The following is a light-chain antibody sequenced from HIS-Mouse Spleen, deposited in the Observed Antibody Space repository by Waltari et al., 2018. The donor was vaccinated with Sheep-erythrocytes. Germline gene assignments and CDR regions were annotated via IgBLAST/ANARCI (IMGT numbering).Light chain of an antibody. Sequence: QSALTQPRPVSASPGQSVTISCTATSSDVGGYNYFSWYQQHPGKAPKLMIYDVSKRPSGVPERFSGSNSGNTATLTISGTQAMDEADYYCQAWDSSTVVFGGGTKLTVL. CDR3: QAWDSSTVV. J-gene: IGLJ2*01. CDR1: SSDVGGYNY. CDR2: DVS. V-gene: IGLV2-11*01.